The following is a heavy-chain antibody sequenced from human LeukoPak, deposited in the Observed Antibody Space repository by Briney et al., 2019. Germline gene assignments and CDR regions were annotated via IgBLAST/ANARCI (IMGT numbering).Heavy chain of an antibody. Sequence: GGSLRLSCAASGFTFDDYFVTWVRHAPGKGLEWVSGINWNGGSTGYAYSVRGRLTISRDNAKNSLYLQMNSLRAEDTALYYCARVSSFDWLTRWFDPWGQGTLVTVSS. CDR1: GFTFDDYF. CDR3: ARVSSFDWLTRWFDP. D-gene: IGHD3-9*01. J-gene: IGHJ5*02. CDR2: INWNGGST. V-gene: IGHV3-20*04.